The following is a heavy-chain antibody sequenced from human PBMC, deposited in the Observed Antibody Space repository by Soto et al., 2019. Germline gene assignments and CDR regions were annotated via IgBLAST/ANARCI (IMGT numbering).Heavy chain of an antibody. CDR2: IRNKVSGGTT. CDR3: TRDRIATDF. Sequence: GGSLRLSCTASGFSFGDYSMTWFRQSSGKGLEWVSFIRNKVSGGTTEYAASVRGRFIVSRDDSKSIVYLQMNSLKTEDTAVYYCTRDRIATDFWGQGTLVTVSS. D-gene: IGHD2-21*01. V-gene: IGHV3-49*03. CDR1: GFSFGDYS. J-gene: IGHJ4*02.